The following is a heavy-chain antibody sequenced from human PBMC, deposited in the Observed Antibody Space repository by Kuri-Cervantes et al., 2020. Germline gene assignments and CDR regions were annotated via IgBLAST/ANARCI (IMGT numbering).Heavy chain of an antibody. Sequence: SETLSLTCTVSGGSISSGSYYWSWIRQPAGKGLEWIGRIYTSGSTNYNPSLKSRVTISVDTSKNQFSLKLSSVTAADTAVYYCARAPGSRGVVPAAFDIWGQGTMVTVSS. CDR1: GGSISSGSYY. V-gene: IGHV4-61*02. CDR2: IYTSGST. J-gene: IGHJ3*02. D-gene: IGHD2-2*01. CDR3: ARAPGSRGVVPAAFDI.